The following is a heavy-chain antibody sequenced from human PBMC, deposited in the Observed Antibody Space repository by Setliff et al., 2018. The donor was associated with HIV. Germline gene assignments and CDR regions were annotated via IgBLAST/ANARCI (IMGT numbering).Heavy chain of an antibody. Sequence: LSLTFTVSGGSISTSNWWGWIRQTPGKGLEWIGYIYYSGRPNYNPSLKSRVTMSLDTYKNQLSLKLNEVPAGDTAVYYCARKGSSSRSQEYYYDFWGQGTLVTVSS. CDR2: IYYSGRP. CDR3: ARKGSSSRSQEYYYDF. D-gene: IGHD6-13*01. V-gene: IGHV4-28*01. J-gene: IGHJ4*02. CDR1: GGSISTSNW.